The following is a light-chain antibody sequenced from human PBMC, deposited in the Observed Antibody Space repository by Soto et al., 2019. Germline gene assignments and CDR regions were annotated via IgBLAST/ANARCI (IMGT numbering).Light chain of an antibody. Sequence: LVLTQSPSASASLGASVKLTCTLSSGHSSYAIAWHQQQPEKGPRYFMKLNSDGSHSKGDGIPDRFSGSSSGAERYLTISSLQSEDEADYYCQTWGTGIQVFGTGTKLTVL. J-gene: IGLJ1*01. V-gene: IGLV4-69*01. CDR1: SGHSSYA. CDR2: LNSDGSH. CDR3: QTWGTGIQV.